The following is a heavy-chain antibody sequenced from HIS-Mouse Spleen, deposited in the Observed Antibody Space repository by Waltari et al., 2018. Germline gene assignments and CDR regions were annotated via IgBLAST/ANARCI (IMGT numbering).Heavy chain of an antibody. V-gene: IGHV4-39*07. Sequence: QLQLQESGPGLVKPSESMSLTCTFSGCPISSSSYYWGWIRRPPGKGLEWIGSIYYSGSTYYNPSLKSRVTISVDTSKNQFSLKLSSVTAADTAVYYCAREIPYSSSWYDWYFDLWGRGTLVTVSS. D-gene: IGHD6-13*01. CDR1: GCPISSSSYY. CDR3: AREIPYSSSWYDWYFDL. CDR2: IYYSGST. J-gene: IGHJ2*01.